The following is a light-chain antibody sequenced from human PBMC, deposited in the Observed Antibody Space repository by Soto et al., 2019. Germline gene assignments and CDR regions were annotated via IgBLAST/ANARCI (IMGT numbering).Light chain of an antibody. CDR1: SSDVGSYNR. CDR3: SSYTSSSTLYV. V-gene: IGLV2-18*02. CDR2: EVS. Sequence: QSVQTQPPSVSGSPGQSVTISCTGTSSDVGSYNRVSWYQQPPGTAPKLMIYEVSNRPSGVPDRFSGSKSGNTASLTISGLQAEDEADYYCSSYTSSSTLYVFGTGTKVTVL. J-gene: IGLJ1*01.